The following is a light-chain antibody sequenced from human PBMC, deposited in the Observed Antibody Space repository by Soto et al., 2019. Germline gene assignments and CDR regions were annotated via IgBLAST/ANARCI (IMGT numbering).Light chain of an antibody. CDR1: QGIGTA. Sequence: EIVMTQSPATLSVSPGEGATLSCRASQGIGTALAWYQQKPGQTPRLLIYDASTRATGVPARFSGSGSGTEFILTINSLQSEDFATYYCQQYNSYSWTFGQGTKVDIK. CDR3: QQYNSYSWT. CDR2: DAS. J-gene: IGKJ1*01. V-gene: IGKV3-15*01.